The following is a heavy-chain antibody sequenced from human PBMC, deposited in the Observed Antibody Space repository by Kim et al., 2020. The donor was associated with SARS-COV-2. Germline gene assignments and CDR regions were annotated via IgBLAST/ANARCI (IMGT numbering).Heavy chain of an antibody. CDR2: ILYSGNT. J-gene: IGHJ6*04. D-gene: IGHD1-20*01. CDR1: GGSIISSDFY. CDR3: AKGRTENRRSPWYTWSWGPNETSNIHYFGGDV. V-gene: IGHV4-39*07. Sequence: SETLSLTCSVSGGSIISSDFYWGWLRQPPGKGLEWIGTILYSGNTYYNPSLKSRVTLSVATSKNQFSLELTSVTAADRAVYYCAKGRTENRRSPWYTWSWGPNETSNIHYFGGDVRGEGTTVTVSA.